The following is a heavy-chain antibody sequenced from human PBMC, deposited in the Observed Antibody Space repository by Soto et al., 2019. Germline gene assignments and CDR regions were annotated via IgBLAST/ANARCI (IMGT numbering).Heavy chain of an antibody. Sequence: PGGSLRLSCAASGFTFSSYSMHWVRQAPGKGLEWVSSISSRSRSIYYADSQKGRFTISRDNTKNSLYLQMNNLRAEDTAVYYCARHPERIAQIGWFDPWGQGTLVTVSS. CDR3: ARHPERIAQIGWFDP. V-gene: IGHV3-21*01. J-gene: IGHJ5*02. CDR2: ISSRSRSI. CDR1: GFTFSSYS. D-gene: IGHD6-13*01.